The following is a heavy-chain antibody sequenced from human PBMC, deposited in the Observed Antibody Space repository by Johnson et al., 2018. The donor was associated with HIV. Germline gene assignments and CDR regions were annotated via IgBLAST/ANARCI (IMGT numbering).Heavy chain of an antibody. CDR2: ISYDGTNK. D-gene: IGHD1-1*01. CDR3: AREELEPDVFDI. Sequence: QVQLVESGGGVVQPRMSLRLSCAASLFTFSSYAMHWVRQAPGKGLEWVALISYDGTNKYYADSVKGRFTISRDNSKNTLYLQMNSLRAEDTAVYYCAREELEPDVFDIWGQGTMVTVSS. V-gene: IGHV3-30-3*01. CDR1: LFTFSSYA. J-gene: IGHJ3*02.